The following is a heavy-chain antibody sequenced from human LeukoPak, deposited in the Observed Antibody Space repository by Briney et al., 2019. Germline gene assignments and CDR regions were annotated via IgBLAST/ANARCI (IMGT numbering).Heavy chain of an antibody. J-gene: IGHJ5*02. CDR3: ARDPGIAAAGNSFDP. D-gene: IGHD6-13*01. Sequence: GASVKVSCKASGYTFTDYYMHWVRQAPGQGLEWMGRINPNSGVTKYAERSQGRVTMTRDTSISTAYMELSRLRSDDAAVYYCARDPGIAAAGNSFDPWGQGTLVTVSS. V-gene: IGHV1-2*06. CDR2: INPNSGVT. CDR1: GYTFTDYY.